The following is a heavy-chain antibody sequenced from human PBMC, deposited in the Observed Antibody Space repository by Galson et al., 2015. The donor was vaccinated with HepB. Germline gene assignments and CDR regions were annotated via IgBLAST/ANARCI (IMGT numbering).Heavy chain of an antibody. CDR3: ARGGIVGATYVNY. CDR2: IKQDGSEK. Sequence: SLRLSCAASGFTFSNYWMSWVRQAPGKGLEWVANIKQDGSEKYYVDSVKGRFTISRDNAKNSLYLQMNSLRAEDTAVYYCARGGIVGATYVNYWGQGTLVTVSS. J-gene: IGHJ4*02. D-gene: IGHD1-26*01. V-gene: IGHV3-7*01. CDR1: GFTFSNYW.